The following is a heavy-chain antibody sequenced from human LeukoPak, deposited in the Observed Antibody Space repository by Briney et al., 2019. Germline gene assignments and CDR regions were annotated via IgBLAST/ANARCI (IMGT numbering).Heavy chain of an antibody. CDR2: IYTSGST. V-gene: IGHV4-61*02. CDR3: ARSLRGYFDWVGGYFDY. Sequence: SETLSLTCTVSGGSISSGSYYWSWIRQPAGKGLEWIGRIYTSGSTNYNPSLKSRVTISVDTSKNQFSLKLSSVTAADTAVYYCARSLRGYFDWVGGYFDYWGQGTLVTVSS. J-gene: IGHJ4*02. D-gene: IGHD3-9*01. CDR1: GGSISSGSYY.